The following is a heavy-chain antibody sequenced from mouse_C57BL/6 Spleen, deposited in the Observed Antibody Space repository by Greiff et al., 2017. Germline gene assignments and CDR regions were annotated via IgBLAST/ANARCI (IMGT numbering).Heavy chain of an antibody. D-gene: IGHD1-1*01. CDR2: IDPEDGDT. CDR1: GFNIKDYY. Sequence: EVKLQESGAELVRPGASVKLSCTASGFNIKDYYMHWVKQRPEQGLEWIGRIDPEDGDTEYAPKFQGKATMTADTSSNTAYLQLSSLTSEDTAVYYCTTLITTVVAKDAMDYWGQGTSVTVSS. V-gene: IGHV14-1*01. J-gene: IGHJ4*01. CDR3: TTLITTVVAKDAMDY.